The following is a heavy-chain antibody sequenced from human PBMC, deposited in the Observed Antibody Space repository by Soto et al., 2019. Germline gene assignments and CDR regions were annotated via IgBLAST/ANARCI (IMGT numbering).Heavy chain of an antibody. CDR3: ARDLLSSGRPRGY. CDR2: ISSSSSYI. J-gene: IGHJ4*02. D-gene: IGHD6-19*01. V-gene: IGHV3-21*01. CDR1: GFTFSSYS. Sequence: PGGSLRLSCAASGFTFSSYSMNWVRQAPGKGLEWVSSISSSSSYIYYADSVKGRFTISRDNAKNSLYLQMNSLRAEDTAVYYCARDLLSSGRPRGYWGQGTLVTVSS.